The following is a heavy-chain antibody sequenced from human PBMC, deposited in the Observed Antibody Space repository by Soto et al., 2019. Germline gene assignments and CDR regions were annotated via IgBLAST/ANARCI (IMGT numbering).Heavy chain of an antibody. J-gene: IGHJ4*02. CDR1: GYTFTGYF. CDR3: ARHEYAGCFDH. CDR2: INPKTDDT. V-gene: IGHV1-2*02. Sequence: GSVKVSCKAFGYTFTGYFVHWVRQAPGQGLEWMGWINPKTDDTNYGQNFQGRVTMTRDTSASTAYMELSSLRSEDTAVYYCARHEYAGCFDHWGQGTLVTVSS. D-gene: IGHD3-9*01.